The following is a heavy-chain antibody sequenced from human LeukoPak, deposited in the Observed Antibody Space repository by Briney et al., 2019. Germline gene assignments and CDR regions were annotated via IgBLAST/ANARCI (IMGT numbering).Heavy chain of an antibody. J-gene: IGHJ4*02. D-gene: IGHD7-27*01. V-gene: IGHV3-15*01. CDR3: TTEGVLTGDGEMDY. CDR1: GFTFSSYW. Sequence: GGSLRLSCAASGFTFSSYWMSWVRQAPGKGLGWVGCIKSKTDGGTTDYAAPVKGRFTISRDDSKNTLYLQMSSLKTEDTAVYYCTTEGVLTGDGEMDYWGQGTLVTVSS. CDR2: IKSKTDGGTT.